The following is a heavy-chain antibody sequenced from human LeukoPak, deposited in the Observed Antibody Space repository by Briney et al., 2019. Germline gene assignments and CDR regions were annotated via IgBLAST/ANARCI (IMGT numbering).Heavy chain of an antibody. D-gene: IGHD6-19*01. CDR1: GFTFDDYA. V-gene: IGHV3-9*01. CDR3: AKGHIAVAGYYFDY. Sequence: GGSLRLSCAASGFTFDDYAMHWVRQAPGKGLEWVSGISWNSGSIGYADSVKGRFTISRDNAKNSLYLQMNSLRAEDTALYYCAKGHIAVAGYYFDYWGQGTLVTVSS. J-gene: IGHJ4*02. CDR2: ISWNSGSI.